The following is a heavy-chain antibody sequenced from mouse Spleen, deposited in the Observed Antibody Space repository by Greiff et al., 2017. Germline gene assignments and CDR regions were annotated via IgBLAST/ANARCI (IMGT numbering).Heavy chain of an antibody. Sequence: ESGPGLVKPSQSLSLTCSVTGYSITSGYYWNWIRQFPGNKLEWMGYISYDGSNNYNPSLKNRISITRDTSKNQFFLKLNSVTTEDTATYYCARGGYSYYSYDGAWFAYWGQGTLVTVSA. CDR2: ISYDGSN. D-gene: IGHD2-12*01. J-gene: IGHJ3*01. V-gene: IGHV3-6*01. CDR1: GYSITSGYY. CDR3: ARGGYSYYSYDGAWFAY.